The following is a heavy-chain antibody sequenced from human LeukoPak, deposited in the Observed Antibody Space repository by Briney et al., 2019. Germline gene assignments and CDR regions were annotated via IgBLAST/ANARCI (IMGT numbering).Heavy chain of an antibody. CDR3: ARVWTTVRGMDV. D-gene: IGHD4-17*01. CDR2: INPNSGDT. J-gene: IGHJ6*02. Sequence: MGPINPNSGDTNYAQKFQGRVTMTRDTSISTAYMELLRSDDTAVYYCARVWTTVRGMDVWGQGTTVTVSS. V-gene: IGHV1-2*06.